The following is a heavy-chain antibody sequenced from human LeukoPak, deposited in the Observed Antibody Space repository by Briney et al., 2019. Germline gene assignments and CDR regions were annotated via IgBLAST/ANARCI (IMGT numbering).Heavy chain of an antibody. CDR3: ASNSGSYPWFDY. D-gene: IGHD1-26*01. CDR1: GGSISSSSYY. Sequence: SETLSLTCTVSGGSISSSSYYWGWIRQPPGKGLEWIGSIYYSGSTYYNPSLKSRVTISVDTSKNQFSLKLSSVTAADTAVYYCASNSGSYPWFDYWGQGTLVTVSS. J-gene: IGHJ4*02. CDR2: IYYSGST. V-gene: IGHV4-39*01.